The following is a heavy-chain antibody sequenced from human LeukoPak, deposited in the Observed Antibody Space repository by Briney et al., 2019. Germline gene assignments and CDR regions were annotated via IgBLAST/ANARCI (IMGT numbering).Heavy chain of an antibody. D-gene: IGHD2-2*01. J-gene: IGHJ5*02. Sequence: GGSLRLSCAASGFTFSSYAMSWVRQAPGKGLEWVSAISGSGGSTYYADSVKGRFTISRDNSKNTLYLQMNSLRAEDTAVYYCAKDRRDVVVPAPFDPWGQGTLVTVSS. CDR1: GFTFSSYA. CDR3: AKDRRDVVVPAPFDP. V-gene: IGHV3-23*01. CDR2: ISGSGGST.